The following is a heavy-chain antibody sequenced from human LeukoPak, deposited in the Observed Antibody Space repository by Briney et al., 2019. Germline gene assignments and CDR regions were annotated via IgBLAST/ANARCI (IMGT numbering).Heavy chain of an antibody. J-gene: IGHJ4*02. V-gene: IGHV1-8*01. CDR2: MNPNSGNT. D-gene: IGHD1-1*01. CDR3: ARGTTRREGDYVVY. CDR1: GYTFTSYD. Sequence: ASVKVSCKASGYTFTSYDINWVRQATGQGLEWMGWMNPNSGNTGYAQKFQGRVTMTRNTSISTAYMELSSLRSEDTAVYYCARGTTRREGDYVVYWGQGTLVTVSS.